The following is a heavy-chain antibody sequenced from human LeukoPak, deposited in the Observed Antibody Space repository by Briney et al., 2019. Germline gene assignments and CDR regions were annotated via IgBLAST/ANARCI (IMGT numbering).Heavy chain of an antibody. CDR1: GFTFSSYS. D-gene: IGHD2-15*01. V-gene: IGHV3-21*01. Sequence: PGGSLRLSCAASGFTFSSYSMNWVRQAPGKGLEWVSTISTSSRSIYYADSVKGRFTISRDNAKNSLYLQMNSLRAEDTAVYYCARLYCCDGTCHFDYWGQGTLLTVSS. CDR2: ISTSSRSI. J-gene: IGHJ4*02. CDR3: ARLYCCDGTCHFDY.